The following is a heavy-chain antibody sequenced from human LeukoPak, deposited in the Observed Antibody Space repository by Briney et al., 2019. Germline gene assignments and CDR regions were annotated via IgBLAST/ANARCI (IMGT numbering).Heavy chain of an antibody. CDR2: YYASGST. CDR3: ARDDSPITTVTTFAY. J-gene: IGHJ4*02. Sequence: SETLSLTCTVSGGSIRGYYWSWIRQPAGKRLEWIGRYYASGSTNYNPSLKSRVTMSVGTSKSQFSLKLSSVTAADTAVYYCARDDSPITTVTTFAYWGQGILVTVSS. V-gene: IGHV4-4*07. CDR1: GGSIRGYY. D-gene: IGHD4-11*01.